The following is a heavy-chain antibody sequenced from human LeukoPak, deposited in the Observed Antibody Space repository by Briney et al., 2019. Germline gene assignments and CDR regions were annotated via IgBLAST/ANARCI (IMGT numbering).Heavy chain of an antibody. CDR1: GASISSSSYY. CDR2: IYYSGST. CDR3: ARPTGSSSWYRGAFDI. J-gene: IGHJ3*02. Sequence: PSETLSLTCTVSGASISSSSYYWGWIRQPPGKGLEWIGSIYYSGSTYYNPSLKSRVTISVDTSKNQFSLKLNSVTAADTAMYYCARPTGSSSWYRGAFDIWGQGTMVTVSS. V-gene: IGHV4-39*07. D-gene: IGHD6-13*01.